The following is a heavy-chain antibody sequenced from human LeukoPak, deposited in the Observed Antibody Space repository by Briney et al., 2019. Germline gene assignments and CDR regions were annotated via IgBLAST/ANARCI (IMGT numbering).Heavy chain of an antibody. CDR1: GGSFSGYY. CDR2: INHSGST. V-gene: IGHV4-34*01. J-gene: IGHJ6*03. Sequence: PSETLSLTCAVYGGSFSGYYWSWIRQPPGKGLEWIGEINHSGSTNYNPSLKSRVTISVDTSKNQFSLKLSSVTAADTAVYYCARSPPCYDFWSGRYYYYYYMDVWGKGTTVTVSS. CDR3: ARSPPCYDFWSGRYYYYYYMDV. D-gene: IGHD3-3*01.